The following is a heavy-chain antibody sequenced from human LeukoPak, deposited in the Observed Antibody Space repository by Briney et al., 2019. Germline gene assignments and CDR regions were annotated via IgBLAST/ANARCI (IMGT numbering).Heavy chain of an antibody. J-gene: IGHJ6*03. D-gene: IGHD5-12*01. CDR3: ARTTEGYAGGPGYSYYYYMDV. V-gene: IGHV4-4*02. CDR2: IYHSGSS. CDR1: GDSISRSSW. Sequence: SGTLSLTCTVSGDSISRSSWWSWVRQSPGKGLEWIGEIYHSGSSKYNPSLKSRVTMSIDRSKNHFSLKLSSVTAADTAVYYCARTTEGYAGGPGYSYYYYMDVWGKGTTVTISS.